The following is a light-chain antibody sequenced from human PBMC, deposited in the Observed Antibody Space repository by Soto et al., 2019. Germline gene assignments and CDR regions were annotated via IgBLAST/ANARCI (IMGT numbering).Light chain of an antibody. J-gene: IGKJ1*01. CDR3: LHYHNLLA. V-gene: IGKV3-15*01. CDR1: QNIYSN. CDR2: RAS. Sequence: IVMTQSPATLSLSPGERATLSCRASQNIYSNVAWYQQRPGQAPRLLIYRASTRAPGIPARFSGSASGTEFTLTISSLQSDDFTVYSCLHYHNLLAFGQGTKVEIK.